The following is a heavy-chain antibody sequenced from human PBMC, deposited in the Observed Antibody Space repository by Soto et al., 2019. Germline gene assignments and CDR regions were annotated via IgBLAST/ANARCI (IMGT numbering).Heavy chain of an antibody. J-gene: IGHJ5*02. V-gene: IGHV1-18*01. CDR1: CYSFLTHG. Sequence: SVKVSFKASCYSFLTHGISWVRQAPGQGLEWMGWISTYDDKTNFPQKFQGRITMTTDTSTSTAYMELRSLRSDDTAVYFCARDLGYCNSSGCFRNWFDPWGQGTLVTVSS. CDR2: ISTYDDKT. CDR3: ARDLGYCNSSGCFRNWFDP. D-gene: IGHD2-15*01.